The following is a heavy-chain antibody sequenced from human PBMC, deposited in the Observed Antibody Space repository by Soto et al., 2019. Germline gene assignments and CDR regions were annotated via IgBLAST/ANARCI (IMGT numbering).Heavy chain of an antibody. CDR2: IRSKAYGGTT. V-gene: IGHV3-49*03. J-gene: IGHJ4*02. CDR1: GFTFGDYA. CDR3: TRWNPFRKYSGSYGRVDY. Sequence: PGGSLRLSCTGSGFTFGDYAMSWFRQAPGKGLEWVGFIRSKAYGGTTEYAASVKGRFTISRDDSKSIAYLQMNSLKTEDTAVYYCTRWNPFRKYSGSYGRVDYWGQGTLVTVSS. D-gene: IGHD1-26*01.